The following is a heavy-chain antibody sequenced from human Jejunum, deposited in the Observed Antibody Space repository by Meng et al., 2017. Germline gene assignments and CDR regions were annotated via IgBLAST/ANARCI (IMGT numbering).Heavy chain of an antibody. CDR1: GDSVSSNSAG. CDR2: TYYRSKWYI. D-gene: IGHD1-26*01. CDR3: AGGGLVRSTRGYFDY. J-gene: IGHJ4*02. V-gene: IGHV6-1*01. Sequence: QIQLQQSGPGLVKPSQTLSLTCSISGDSVSSNSAGWNWIWQSPSRGLEWLGRTYYRSKWYIDYAVSVKSRITINPDTSKNQFSLHLNSVTPEDTAVYYCAGGGLVRSTRGYFDYWGQGTLVTVSS.